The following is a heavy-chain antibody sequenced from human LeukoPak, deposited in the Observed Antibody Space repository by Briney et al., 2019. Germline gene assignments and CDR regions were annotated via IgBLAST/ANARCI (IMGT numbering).Heavy chain of an antibody. V-gene: IGHV3-30-3*01. CDR2: ISYDGSNK. CDR3: AKGIRTSGRAGFDY. D-gene: IGHD5-18*01. CDR1: GFTFSSYA. J-gene: IGHJ4*02. Sequence: PGRSLRLSCAASGFTFSSYAMHWVRQAPGKGLEWVAVISYDGSNKYYADSVKGRFTISRDNSKNTLYLQMNSLRAEDTAVYYCAKGIRTSGRAGFDYWGQGTLVTVSS.